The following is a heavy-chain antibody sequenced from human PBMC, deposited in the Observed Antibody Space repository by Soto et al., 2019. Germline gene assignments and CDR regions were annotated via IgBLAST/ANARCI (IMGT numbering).Heavy chain of an antibody. V-gene: IGHV3-23*01. CDR2: ISGNGGST. CDR3: AKDRGGFTSGWEFFDF. D-gene: IGHD6-19*01. CDR1: GVAFSFYS. J-gene: IGHJ4*02. Sequence: EVVLLESGGGLVQPGGSLRLSCGVSGVAFSFYSMSWVRQAPGKGLEWVASISGNGGSTYYAASGKGRFTFSRDNSKNTVYLQMNSLRGEDSSVYSCAKDRGGFTSGWEFFDFWGQGTQVTVSS.